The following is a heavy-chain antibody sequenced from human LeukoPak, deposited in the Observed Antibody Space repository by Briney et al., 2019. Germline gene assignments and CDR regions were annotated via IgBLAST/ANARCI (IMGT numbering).Heavy chain of an antibody. D-gene: IGHD1-26*01. V-gene: IGHV4-34*01. J-gene: IGHJ5*02. CDR1: GGSFSGYY. CDR2: INHRGST. CDR3: APQMGP. Sequence: KSSETLSLACAVYGGSFSGYYWSWIRQPPGKGLEWIGEINHRGSTNYNPSLKSRVTISVDTSKNQFSLKLSSVTAADTAVYYCAPQMGPWGQGTLVTVSS.